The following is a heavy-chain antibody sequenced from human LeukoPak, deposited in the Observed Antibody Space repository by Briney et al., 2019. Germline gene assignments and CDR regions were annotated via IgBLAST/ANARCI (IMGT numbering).Heavy chain of an antibody. CDR3: ARVGSSIAPLYYFDY. Sequence: GGSLRLSCAASGFTFSSYSMNWVRQAPGKGLEWVSGISWNSGSIAYAASVKGRFTISRDNAKNSLYLQMNSLRAEDTAVYYCARVGSSIAPLYYFDYWGQGTLVTVSS. D-gene: IGHD6-6*01. CDR1: GFTFSSYS. V-gene: IGHV3-48*04. CDR2: ISWNSGSI. J-gene: IGHJ4*02.